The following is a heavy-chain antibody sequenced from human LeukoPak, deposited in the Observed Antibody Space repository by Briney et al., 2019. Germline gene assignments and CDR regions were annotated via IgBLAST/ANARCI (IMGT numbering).Heavy chain of an antibody. Sequence: SETLCLTCTVSGGSISSRYWSWIRQPPGKGLEWIGYIYYSGSTNYNPSLKSRVTISVDTSKNQFSLKLSSVTAADTAVYYCARWDGGYYFDYWGQGTLVTVSS. CDR2: IYYSGST. J-gene: IGHJ4*02. V-gene: IGHV4-59*11. D-gene: IGHD3-22*01. CDR3: ARWDGGYYFDY. CDR1: GGSISSRY.